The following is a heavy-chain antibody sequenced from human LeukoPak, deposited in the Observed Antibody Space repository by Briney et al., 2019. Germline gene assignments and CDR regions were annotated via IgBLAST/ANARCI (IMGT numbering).Heavy chain of an antibody. Sequence: GESLKIYCKGSGYSFTSYWIGWVRQMPGKGLEWMGIIYPGDSDTRYSPSFQGQVTISADKSISTAYLQWSSLKASDTAMYYCARHRLYCSGGSCYPGAFDYWGQGTLVTVSS. CDR3: ARHRLYCSGGSCYPGAFDY. CDR2: IYPGDSDT. D-gene: IGHD2-15*01. J-gene: IGHJ4*02. V-gene: IGHV5-51*01. CDR1: GYSFTSYW.